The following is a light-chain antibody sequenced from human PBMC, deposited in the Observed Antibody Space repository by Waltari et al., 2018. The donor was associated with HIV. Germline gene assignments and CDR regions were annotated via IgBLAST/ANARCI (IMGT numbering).Light chain of an antibody. J-gene: IGLJ2*01. CDR1: SSNIGSKY. CDR3: AAWDDSLSGRGV. Sequence: QSVLTQPPSASGTPGQRVTISCSGSSSNIGSKYVYWYQQLQGTAPKLLIYRNYQRPSGVPDRFSGSKSGTSASLAISGLRSEDEADYYCAAWDDSLSGRGVFGGGTKLTVL. CDR2: RNY. V-gene: IGLV1-47*01.